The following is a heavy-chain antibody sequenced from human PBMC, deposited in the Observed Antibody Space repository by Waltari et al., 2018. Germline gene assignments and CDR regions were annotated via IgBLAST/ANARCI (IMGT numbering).Heavy chain of an antibody. Sequence: VQLAASGAGVVQSGRYLRPFCVGSGFIFTNHRLTWVRQPPGKGLELVGVIWYDGSNKNYVDSVKSRFTISRDNSKNTMYLEMNRLRAEDTAVYFCARGDGGSGLGASDIWGQGTMVTVSS. D-gene: IGHD3-3*01. J-gene: IGHJ3*02. V-gene: IGHV3-33*01. CDR3: ARGDGGSGLGASDI. CDR1: GFIFTNHR. CDR2: IWYDGSNK.